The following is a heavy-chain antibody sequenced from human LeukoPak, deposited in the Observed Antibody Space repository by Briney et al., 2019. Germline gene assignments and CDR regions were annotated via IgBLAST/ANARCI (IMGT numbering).Heavy chain of an antibody. CDR2: IASDGSST. J-gene: IGHJ4*02. V-gene: IGHV3-74*01. Sequence: GGSLRVSCAASGFTLSSYCRTWVRQDPGKGLVWVSRIASDGSSTTYADSVKGRFSISRDNAKNTLYLQMNSLRVEDTAVYYCARGRPHGNDYWGQGTLVTVSS. CDR1: GFTLSSYC. CDR3: ARGRPHGNDY. D-gene: IGHD4-23*01.